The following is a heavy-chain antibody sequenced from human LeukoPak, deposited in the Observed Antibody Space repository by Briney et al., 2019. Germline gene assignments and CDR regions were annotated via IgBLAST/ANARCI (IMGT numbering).Heavy chain of an antibody. Sequence: GGSLRLSCAASGFTFSARAMTWVRQAPGKGLEWVSSISASGGGTYYVDSVKGRFTISRDNSRNTLYLQMKSLGAEDTAVYYCAKGTRLWVPDDAFDMWGQGTTVVVSS. CDR1: GFTFSARA. CDR2: ISASGGGT. J-gene: IGHJ3*02. V-gene: IGHV3-23*01. D-gene: IGHD3-16*01. CDR3: AKGTRLWVPDDAFDM.